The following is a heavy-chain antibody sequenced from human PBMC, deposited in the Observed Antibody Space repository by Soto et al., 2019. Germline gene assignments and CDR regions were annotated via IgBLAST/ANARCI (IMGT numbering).Heavy chain of an antibody. J-gene: IGHJ6*02. V-gene: IGHV1-58*01. CDR1: GFTFTSSA. CDR2: IVVGSGNT. CDR3: AGSTAVATPAGYYYYGMDV. Sequence: SVKVSCKASGFTFTSSAVQWVRQARGQRLEWIGWIVVGSGNTNYAQKFQERVTITRDMSTSTAYMELSSLRSEDTAVYYCAGSTAVATPAGYYYYGMDVWGQGTTVTVSS. D-gene: IGHD2-15*01.